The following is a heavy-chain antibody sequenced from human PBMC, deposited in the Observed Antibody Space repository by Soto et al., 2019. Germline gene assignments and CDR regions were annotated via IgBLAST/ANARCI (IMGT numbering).Heavy chain of an antibody. CDR1: GGTFSSYA. V-gene: IGHV1-69*01. CDR2: IIPIFGTA. J-gene: IGHJ6*02. Sequence: QVQLVQSGAEVKKPGSSVKVSCKASGGTFSSYAISWVRQAPGQGLEWMGGIIPIFGTANYAQKFQGRVTITADESTSTAYMELSSLRSEDTALYYWARGIFVVVPAAPKYYYYGMDVWGQGTTVTVSS. D-gene: IGHD2-2*01. CDR3: ARGIFVVVPAAPKYYYYGMDV.